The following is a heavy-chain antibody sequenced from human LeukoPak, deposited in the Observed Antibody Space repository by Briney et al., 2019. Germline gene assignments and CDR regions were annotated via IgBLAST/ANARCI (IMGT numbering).Heavy chain of an antibody. Sequence: ASVKVSCKASGYTFTSYDINWVRQATGQGLEWMGWMNPNSGNTGYAQKFQGRVTMTRNTSISTAYMELSSLRSEDTAVYYCARGDYMSGSYFFDYWGQGTLVTVSS. CDR2: MNPNSGNT. D-gene: IGHD1-26*01. CDR3: ARGDYMSGSYFFDY. V-gene: IGHV1-8*01. CDR1: GYTFTSYD. J-gene: IGHJ4*02.